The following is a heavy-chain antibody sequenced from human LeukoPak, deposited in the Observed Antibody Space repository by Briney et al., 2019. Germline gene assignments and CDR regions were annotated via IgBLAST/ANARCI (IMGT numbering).Heavy chain of an antibody. V-gene: IGHV4-39*01. D-gene: IGHD3-22*01. CDR2: IYYSGST. Sequence: PSVTLTLTCTVSGGSISSSSYYWGWIRQPPGKRLEWIGSIYYSGSTYYNPSLKSRVTISVDTSKNQFSLKLSSVTAADTAVYYCASSSGYTSFDYWGQGTLVTVSS. J-gene: IGHJ4*02. CDR3: ASSSGYTSFDY. CDR1: GGSISSSSYY.